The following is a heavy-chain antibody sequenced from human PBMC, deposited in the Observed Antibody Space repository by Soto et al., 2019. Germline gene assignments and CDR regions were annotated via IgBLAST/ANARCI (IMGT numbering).Heavy chain of an antibody. CDR1: RYIFTNYG. CDR2: ITTYNGNT. J-gene: IGHJ6*02. V-gene: IGHV1-18*01. Sequence: QVQLVQSGVEVREPGASVKVSCKAVRYIFTNYGVSWVRQAPGQGLEWMGWITTYNGNTEYAQKFQGRVTMTTDASTITAYRELGSLRSDDTAIYYCAGALTGYGMDVWGQGTTVTVSS. CDR3: AGALTGYGMDV.